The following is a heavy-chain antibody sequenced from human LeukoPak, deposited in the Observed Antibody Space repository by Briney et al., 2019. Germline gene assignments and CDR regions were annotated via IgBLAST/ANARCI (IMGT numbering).Heavy chain of an antibody. V-gene: IGHV3-74*01. CDR1: GFTFSSYW. D-gene: IGHD1-26*01. J-gene: IGHJ6*03. CDR2: IKSDGSST. CDR3: VREGDPTFLLYYYMDV. Sequence: GGSLRLSCEASGFTFSSYWMNWVRQAPGKGLVWVSRIKSDGSSTSYADAVQGRFTISRDNAKNTLFLQMNSLRPEDTALYFCVREGDPTFLLYYYMDVWGKGTPVTVSS.